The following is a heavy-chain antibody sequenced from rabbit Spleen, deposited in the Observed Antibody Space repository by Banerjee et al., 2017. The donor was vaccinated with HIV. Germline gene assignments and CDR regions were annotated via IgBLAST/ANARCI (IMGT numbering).Heavy chain of an antibody. CDR1: GFSFSSSYD. D-gene: IGHD1-1*01. CDR2: IDGGWSAGN. Sequence: QEQLVESGGGLVQPGASLTLTCTASGFSFSSSYDMCWVRQAPGKGLEWIACIDGGWSAGNQYASWAKGRFTISKTSSTTVTLQMTSLTAADTATYFCARDGGGSSGYYFKLWGPGTLAPS. V-gene: IGHV1S45*01. CDR3: ARDGGGSSGYYFKL. J-gene: IGHJ4*01.